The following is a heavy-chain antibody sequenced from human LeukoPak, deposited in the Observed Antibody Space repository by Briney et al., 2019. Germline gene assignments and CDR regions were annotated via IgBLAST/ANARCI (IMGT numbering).Heavy chain of an antibody. Sequence: ASVKVSCKASGYTFSSYGISWVRQAPGQGLEWMGWISAYNGKTNYAQNVQGRVTMTTDTSTSTAYMELRSLRSEDTAVYYCARGTSRSYYAIYYYYYYMDVWGKGTTVTVSS. CDR3: ARGTSRSYYAIYYYYYYMDV. J-gene: IGHJ6*03. D-gene: IGHD3-10*01. CDR1: GYTFSSYG. CDR2: ISAYNGKT. V-gene: IGHV1-18*01.